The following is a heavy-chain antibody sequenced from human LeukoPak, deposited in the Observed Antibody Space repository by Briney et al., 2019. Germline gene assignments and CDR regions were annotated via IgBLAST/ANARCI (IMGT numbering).Heavy chain of an antibody. Sequence: GESLKISCKGSGYSFTSYWIGWVRQMPGKGLEWMGIIYPGDSDTRYSPSFQGQVTISADKSISTAYLQWSSLKASDTAMYYGARYYGSGSYPTLSFDYWGQGTLVTVSS. CDR3: ARYYGSGSYPTLSFDY. V-gene: IGHV5-51*01. J-gene: IGHJ4*02. D-gene: IGHD3-10*01. CDR2: IYPGDSDT. CDR1: GYSFTSYW.